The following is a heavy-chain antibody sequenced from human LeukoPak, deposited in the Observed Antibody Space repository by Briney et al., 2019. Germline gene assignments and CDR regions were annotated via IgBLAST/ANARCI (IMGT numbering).Heavy chain of an antibody. CDR2: INHSGST. Sequence: PSETLSLTCAVYGGSFSGYYWSWIRQPPGKGLGWIGEINHSGSTNYNPSLKSRVTISVDTSKNQFSLKLSSVTAADTAVYYCATYDFWSGFQPWGQGTLVTVSS. J-gene: IGHJ4*02. V-gene: IGHV4-34*01. CDR3: ATYDFWSGFQP. CDR1: GGSFSGYY. D-gene: IGHD3-3*01.